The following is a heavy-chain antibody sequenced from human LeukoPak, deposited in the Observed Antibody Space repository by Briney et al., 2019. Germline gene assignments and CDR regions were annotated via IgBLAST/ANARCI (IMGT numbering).Heavy chain of an antibody. CDR2: VSHDGSNE. Sequence: GGSLRLSCAASGFTFSSYWMSWVRQAPGKGLEWVALVSHDGSNEYYADSVKGRFTISRDNSKNTLHLQMNSLRAEDTAVYYCAKESPYRAPTRTYYFDYWGQGTLVTVSS. CDR1: GFTFSSYW. D-gene: IGHD1-14*01. V-gene: IGHV3-30*18. J-gene: IGHJ4*02. CDR3: AKESPYRAPTRTYYFDY.